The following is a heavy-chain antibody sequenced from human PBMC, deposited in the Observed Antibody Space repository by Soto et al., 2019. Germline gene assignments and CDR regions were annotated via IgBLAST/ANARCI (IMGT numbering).Heavy chain of an antibody. D-gene: IGHD3-22*01. CDR3: ARAHYYDSSGYYETPQFDY. J-gene: IGHJ4*02. CDR2: ISAYNGNT. V-gene: IGHV1-18*01. Sequence: ASVKVSCKASGYTFTSYGISWVRQAPGQGLDWLGWISAYNGNTNYAQKLQGRVTMTTDTSTSTAYMELRSLRSDDTAVFFCARAHYYDSSGYYETPQFDYWGQGTLVTVSS. CDR1: GYTFTSYG.